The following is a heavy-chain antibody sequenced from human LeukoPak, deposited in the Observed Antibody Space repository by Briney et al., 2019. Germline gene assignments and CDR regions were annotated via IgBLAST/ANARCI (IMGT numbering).Heavy chain of an antibody. CDR3: AKAPRGSGCDYSSGY. CDR2: ISGDGGST. Sequence: GGSLRLSCAASGFTFDDYAMHWVRQAPGKGLEWVSLISGDGGSTYYADSVKGRFTISRDNSKNSLYLQMNSLRTEDTALYYCAKAPRGSGCDYSSGYWGQGTLVTVSS. V-gene: IGHV3-43*02. D-gene: IGHD5-12*01. J-gene: IGHJ4*02. CDR1: GFTFDDYA.